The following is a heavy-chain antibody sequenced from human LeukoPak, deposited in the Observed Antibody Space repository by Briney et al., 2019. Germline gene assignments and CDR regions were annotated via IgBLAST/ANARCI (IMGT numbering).Heavy chain of an antibody. J-gene: IGHJ4*02. CDR1: GGSISSYY. CDR3: ARVPFYCSSTSCPLGY. Sequence: SETLSLTCTVSGGSISSYYWSWIRQPAGKGLEWIGRIYTSGSTNYNPSLKRRVTMSVDTSKNQFSLKLSSVTAADTAVYYRARVPFYCSSTSCPLGYWGQGTLVTVSS. CDR2: IYTSGST. D-gene: IGHD2-2*01. V-gene: IGHV4-4*07.